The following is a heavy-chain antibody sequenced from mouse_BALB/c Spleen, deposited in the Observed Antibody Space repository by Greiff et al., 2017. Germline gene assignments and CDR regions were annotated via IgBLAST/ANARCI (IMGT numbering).Heavy chain of an antibody. CDR1: GFTFTDYY. Sequence: EVHLVESGGGLVQPGGSLRLSCATSGFTFTDYYMSWVRQPPGKALEWLGFIRNKANGYTTEYSASVKGRFTISRDNSQSILYLQMNTLRAEDSATYYCARDYGSSSWYFDVWGAGTTVTVSS. D-gene: IGHD1-1*01. CDR2: IRNKANGYTT. CDR3: ARDYGSSSWYFDV. V-gene: IGHV7-3*02. J-gene: IGHJ1*01.